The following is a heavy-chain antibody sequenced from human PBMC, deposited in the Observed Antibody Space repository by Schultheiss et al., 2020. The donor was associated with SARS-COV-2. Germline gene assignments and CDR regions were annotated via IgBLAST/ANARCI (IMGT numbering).Heavy chain of an antibody. Sequence: GESLKISCAASGFTFGSYGMHWVRQAPGKGLEWVSSISSSSSYIYYADSVKGRFTISRDNAKNSLYLQMNSLRAEDTAVYYCARGFLRIDAFDIWGQGTRVTVSS. CDR2: ISSSSSYI. CDR3: ARGFLRIDAFDI. CDR1: GFTFGSYG. D-gene: IGHD2-21*01. V-gene: IGHV3-21*01. J-gene: IGHJ3*02.